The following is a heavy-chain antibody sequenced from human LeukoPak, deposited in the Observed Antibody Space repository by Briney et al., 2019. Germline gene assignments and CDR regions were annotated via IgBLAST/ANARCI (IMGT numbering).Heavy chain of an antibody. Sequence: GGSLRLSCAASGNYWMHWVRQAPGKGLVWVSHINSDGSWTSYADSVKGRFTTSKDNAKNTVYLQMNSLRAEDTAVYYCVSFYETYWGRGTLVTVSS. D-gene: IGHD2/OR15-2a*01. V-gene: IGHV3-74*01. J-gene: IGHJ4*02. CDR3: VSFYETY. CDR2: INSDGSWT. CDR1: GNYW.